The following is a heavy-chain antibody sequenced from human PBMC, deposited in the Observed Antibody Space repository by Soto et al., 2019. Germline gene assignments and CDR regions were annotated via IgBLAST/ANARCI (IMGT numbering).Heavy chain of an antibody. CDR2: ISAYNGNT. CDR3: ARVSWNYDSSGYLDY. V-gene: IGHV1-18*04. Sequence: QVQLVQSGAEVKKPGASVKVSCKASGYTFTSYSISWVRQAPGQGLEWMGWISAYNGNTNYAQKLQGRVTMTTDTSTSTAYMELRSLRSDDTAVYYCARVSWNYDSSGYLDYWGQGTLVTVSS. D-gene: IGHD3-22*01. J-gene: IGHJ4*02. CDR1: GYTFTSYS.